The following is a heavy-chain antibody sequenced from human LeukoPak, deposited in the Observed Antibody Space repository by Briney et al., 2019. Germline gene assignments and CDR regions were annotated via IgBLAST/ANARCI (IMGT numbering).Heavy chain of an antibody. CDR2: ISYDGSNK. D-gene: IGHD3-22*01. J-gene: IGHJ4*02. CDR3: ARDSDSSGYYFDY. V-gene: IGHV3-30*03. Sequence: PGRSLRLSCAASGFTFSSYGMHWVRQAPGKGLEWVALISYDGSNKYYADSVKGRFTISRDNSKNALYLQMNSLRAEDTAVYYCARDSDSSGYYFDYWGQGTLVTVSS. CDR1: GFTFSSYG.